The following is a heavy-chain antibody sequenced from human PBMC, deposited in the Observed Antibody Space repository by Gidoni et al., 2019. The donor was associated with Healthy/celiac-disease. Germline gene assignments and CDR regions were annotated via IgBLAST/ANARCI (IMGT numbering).Heavy chain of an antibody. Sequence: QVQMVESGGGVVQPGRSLRLSCAASGFTFSSYGMHWVRQAPGKGLEGVAVISYDGSNKYYADSVKGRFTISRDNSKNTLYLQMNSLRAEDTAVYYCAKDEGYCSSTSCYSPFDYWGQGTLVTVSS. D-gene: IGHD2-2*01. V-gene: IGHV3-30*18. CDR2: ISYDGSNK. CDR1: GFTFSSYG. CDR3: AKDEGYCSSTSCYSPFDY. J-gene: IGHJ4*02.